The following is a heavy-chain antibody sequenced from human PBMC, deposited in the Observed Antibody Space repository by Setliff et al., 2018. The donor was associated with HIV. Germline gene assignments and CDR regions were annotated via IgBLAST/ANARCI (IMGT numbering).Heavy chain of an antibody. CDR3: ARGTGSYVSDY. Sequence: SETLSLTCTVPGGSISSGSYYWSWIRQPAGKGLEWIGRIWTSGSTNYNPSLKSRVTISVDTSKNQFSLKLSSVTAADTAVYYCARGTGSYVSDYWGQGTLVTVSS. D-gene: IGHD2-2*01. CDR1: GGSISSGSYY. CDR2: IWTSGST. J-gene: IGHJ4*02. V-gene: IGHV4-61*02.